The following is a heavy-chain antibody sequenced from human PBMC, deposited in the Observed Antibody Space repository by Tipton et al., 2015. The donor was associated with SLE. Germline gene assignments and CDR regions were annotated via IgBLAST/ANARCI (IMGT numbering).Heavy chain of an antibody. CDR1: GFTVSSNY. J-gene: IGHJ4*02. CDR3: ARADMGIAAAGV. V-gene: IGHV3-53*05. D-gene: IGHD6-13*01. Sequence: SLRLSCAASGFTVSSNYMSWVRQAPGKGLEWVSVIYSGGSTYYADSVKGRFTISRDNSKNTLYLQMNSLRAEDTAVYYCARADMGIAAAGVWGQGTLVTVSS. CDR2: IYSGGST.